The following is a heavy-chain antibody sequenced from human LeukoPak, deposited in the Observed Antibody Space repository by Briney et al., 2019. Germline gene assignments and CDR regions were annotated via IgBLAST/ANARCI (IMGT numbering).Heavy chain of an antibody. Sequence: GGSLRLSCAASGFTIGSYAMSWVRQAPGKGLEWVSTIGDSGGSTYYADSVKGRFTISRDNSKNTLYLQVNSLRAEDTAVYYCAKSYGSGSILYFYYYMDVWGKGTTVTVSS. D-gene: IGHD3-10*01. J-gene: IGHJ6*03. CDR3: AKSYGSGSILYFYYYMDV. CDR1: GFTIGSYA. CDR2: IGDSGGST. V-gene: IGHV3-23*01.